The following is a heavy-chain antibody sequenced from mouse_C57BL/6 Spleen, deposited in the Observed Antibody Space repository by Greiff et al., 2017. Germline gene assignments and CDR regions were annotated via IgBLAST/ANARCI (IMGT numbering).Heavy chain of an antibody. CDR2: IYPRSGNT. D-gene: IGHD2-10*02. CDR1: GYTFTSYG. CDR3: ARSYGNYFDY. J-gene: IGHJ2*01. Sequence: QVQLKESGAELARPGASVKLSCKASGYTFTSYGISWVKQRTGQGLEWIGEIYPRSGNTYYNEKFKGKATLTADKSSSTAYMELRSLTSEDSAVYFCARSYGNYFDYWGQGTTLTVSS. V-gene: IGHV1-81*01.